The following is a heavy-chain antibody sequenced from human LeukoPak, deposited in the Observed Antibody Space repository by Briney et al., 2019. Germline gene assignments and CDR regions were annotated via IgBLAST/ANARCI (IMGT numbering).Heavy chain of an antibody. CDR1: GYTFTSYA. V-gene: IGHV7-4-1*02. D-gene: IGHD6-19*01. Sequence: GASVKVSCKASGYTFTSYAMNWVRQAPGQGLGWMGWINTNTGNPTYAQGFTGRFVFSLDTSVSTAYLQTSSLKAEDTAVYYCARVFGSGWRDVFDPWGQGTLVTVSS. CDR3: ARVFGSGWRDVFDP. J-gene: IGHJ5*02. CDR2: INTNTGNP.